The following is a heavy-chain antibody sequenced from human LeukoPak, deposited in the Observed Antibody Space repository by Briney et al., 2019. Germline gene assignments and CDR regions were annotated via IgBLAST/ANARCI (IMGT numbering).Heavy chain of an antibody. CDR3: AKYDYGETKVDY. D-gene: IGHD4-17*01. V-gene: IGHV3-23*01. CDR1: GFTFSSYA. J-gene: IGHJ4*02. Sequence: GGSLRLSCAASGFTFSSYAMSWVRQAPGKGLEWVSAISGSGGSTYYADSMKGRFTISRDNSKNTLYLQMNSLRAEDTAVYYCAKYDYGETKVDYWGQGTLVTVSS. CDR2: ISGSGGST.